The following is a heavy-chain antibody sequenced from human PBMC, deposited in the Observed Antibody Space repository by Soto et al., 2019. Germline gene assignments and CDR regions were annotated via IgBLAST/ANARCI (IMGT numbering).Heavy chain of an antibody. CDR2: ISPGGGRT. V-gene: IGHV1-46*03. Sequence: QVQLVQSGAEVKKPGASVKVSCKASGYTFTSYYMHWVRQAPGQGLEWMGIISPGGGRTSYAQKCQGRDTMTRDTSTSTVYMELSRLRSEDTAVYYCAGYDYVWGSSHGMGVWGQGTTVTVSS. CDR1: GYTFTSYY. CDR3: AGYDYVWGSSHGMGV. D-gene: IGHD3-16*01. J-gene: IGHJ6*02.